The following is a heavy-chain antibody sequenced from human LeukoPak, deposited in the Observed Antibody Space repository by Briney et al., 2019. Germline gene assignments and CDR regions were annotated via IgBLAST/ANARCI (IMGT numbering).Heavy chain of an antibody. Sequence: SGPTLVKPTQTLTLTCTFSGFSISTSGVGVGWIRQPPGKALEWLALIYWNDDKQYSSSLRSRLTFTKDTSKNPVVLTMTNLDHRGTPTYYCPHRGGGGAVTDRTPHFDYWGQGTLVTVSS. V-gene: IGHV2-5*01. CDR2: IYWNDDK. D-gene: IGHD3-16*01. J-gene: IGHJ4*02. CDR1: GFSISTSGVG. CDR3: PHRGGGGAVTDRTPHFDY.